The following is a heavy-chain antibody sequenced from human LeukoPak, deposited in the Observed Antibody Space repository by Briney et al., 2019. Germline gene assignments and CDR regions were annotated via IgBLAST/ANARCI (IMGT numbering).Heavy chain of an antibody. D-gene: IGHD2-15*01. V-gene: IGHV4-39*07. CDR1: GGSISSSSYY. CDR2: IYYSGST. Sequence: SETLSLTCTVSGGSISSSSYYWGWIRQPPGKGLEWIGSIYYSGSTYYDPSLKSRVTISVDTSKNQFSLKLSSVTAADTAVYYCARVPPRVVGYCSGGSCWSTHSSVFSQPGHASDIWGQGTMVTVSS. CDR3: ARVPPRVVGYCSGGSCWSTHSSVFSQPGHASDI. J-gene: IGHJ3*02.